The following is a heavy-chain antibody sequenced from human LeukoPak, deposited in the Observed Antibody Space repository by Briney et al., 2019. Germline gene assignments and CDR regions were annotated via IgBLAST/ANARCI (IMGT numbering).Heavy chain of an antibody. J-gene: IGHJ6*02. CDR3: AKDLSDTIFGVDPDYYYYYGMDV. Sequence: GGSLRLSCAASGFTFSSYGMHWVRQAPGKGLEWVAVISYDGSNKYYADSVKGRFTISRDNSKNTLYLQMNSLRAEDTAVYYCAKDLSDTIFGVDPDYYYYYGMDVWGQGTTVTVSS. CDR1: GFTFSSYG. CDR2: ISYDGSNK. V-gene: IGHV3-30*18. D-gene: IGHD3-3*01.